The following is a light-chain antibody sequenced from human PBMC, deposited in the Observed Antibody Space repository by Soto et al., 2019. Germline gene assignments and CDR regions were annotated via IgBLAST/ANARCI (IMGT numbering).Light chain of an antibody. J-gene: IGKJ5*01. CDR1: QSIRSN. Sequence: EVVMKQSPDTLSVSPGEGATLSCRVSQSIRSNLAWYQQRPGQAPRLLMYGASTRADGIPARFTGSGSGAEFTLTISSLEPEDIATYYCQQYDSLPLTFGQGTRLEIK. V-gene: IGKV3-15*01. CDR2: GAS. CDR3: QQYDSLPLT.